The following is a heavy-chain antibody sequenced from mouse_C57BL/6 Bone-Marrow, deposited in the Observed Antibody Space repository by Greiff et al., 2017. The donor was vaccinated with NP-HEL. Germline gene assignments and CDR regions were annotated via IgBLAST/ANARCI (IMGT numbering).Heavy chain of an antibody. V-gene: IGHV2-9-1*01. CDR1: GFSLTSYA. J-gene: IGHJ2*01. CDR3: ARNRDYAKAYYFDY. D-gene: IGHD2-4*01. CDR2: IWTGGGT. Sequence: VMLVESGPGLVAPSQSLSITCTVSGFSLTSYAISWVRQPPGTGLEWLGVIWTGGGTNYNSALKSRLSISKDNSKSQVFLKMNSLQTDDTARYYCARNRDYAKAYYFDYWGQGTTLTVSS.